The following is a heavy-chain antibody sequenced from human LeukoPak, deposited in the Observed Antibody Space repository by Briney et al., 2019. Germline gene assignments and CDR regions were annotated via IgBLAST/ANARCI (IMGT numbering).Heavy chain of an antibody. J-gene: IGHJ6*03. V-gene: IGHV3-11*04. CDR1: GFTFSDYY. Sequence: GGSLRLSCAASGFTFSDYYMSWIHQAPGTGLEWVSYISSSGNTIYYADSVKGRFTISRDNAKHSLYLQMNSLRAEDTAVYYCARSVASGHYYYYYMDVWGQGTLVTVSS. CDR2: ISSSGNTI. CDR3: ARSVASGHYYYYYMDV. D-gene: IGHD5-12*01.